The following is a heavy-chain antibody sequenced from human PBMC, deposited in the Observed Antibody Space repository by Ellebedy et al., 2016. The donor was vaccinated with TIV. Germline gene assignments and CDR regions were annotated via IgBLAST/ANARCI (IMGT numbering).Heavy chain of an antibody. J-gene: IGHJ4*02. Sequence: GESLKISCVGTGFTFSSHSMDWVRQAPGKGLEWVSSINRNSDYIYYADSVEGRFTISRDNTRNSLYLQMNSLRADDTAVYYCTKDGSGTMNFWGQGTLVTVSS. CDR3: TKDGSGTMNF. CDR1: GFTFSSHS. D-gene: IGHD1-1*01. V-gene: IGHV3-21*01. CDR2: INRNSDYI.